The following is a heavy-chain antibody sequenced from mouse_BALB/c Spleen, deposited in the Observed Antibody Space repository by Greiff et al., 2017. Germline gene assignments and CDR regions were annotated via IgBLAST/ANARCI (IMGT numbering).Heavy chain of an antibody. CDR1: GYTFSSYW. D-gene: IGHD1-1*01. V-gene: IGHV1-9*01. CDR3: ARGTTVVDFDY. J-gene: IGHJ2*01. CDR2: ILPGSGST. Sequence: QVQLQQSGAELMKPGASVKISCTATGYTFSSYWIEWVKQRPGHGLEWIGEILPGSGSTNYNEKFKGKATFTADTSSNTAYMQLSSLTSEDSAVYYCARGTTVVDFDYWGQGTTLTVSS.